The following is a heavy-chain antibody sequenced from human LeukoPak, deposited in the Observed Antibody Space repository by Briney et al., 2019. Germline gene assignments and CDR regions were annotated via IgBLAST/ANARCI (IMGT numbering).Heavy chain of an antibody. CDR1: GFTFSSYG. CDR2: ISYDGSNK. CDR3: ASGGYSYVYPAHY. V-gene: IGHV3-30*03. D-gene: IGHD5-18*01. Sequence: GRSLRLSCAASGFTFSSYGMHWVRQAPGKGLECVAVISYDGSNKYYADSVKGRFTISRDNSKNTLYLQMNSLRAEDTAVYYCASGGYSYVYPAHYWGQGTLVTVSS. J-gene: IGHJ4*02.